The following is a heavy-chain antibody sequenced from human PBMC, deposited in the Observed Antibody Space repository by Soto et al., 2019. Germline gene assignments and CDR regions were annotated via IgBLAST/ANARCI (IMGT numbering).Heavy chain of an antibody. D-gene: IGHD1-1*01. J-gene: IGHJ6*02. CDR3: AKTGTTYSLYYYYYGMDV. V-gene: IGHV3-30*18. CDR2: ISYDGSNK. CDR1: GFTFSSYG. Sequence: GGSLRLSCAASGFTFSSYGMHWVRQAPGKGLEWVAVISYDGSNKYYADSVKGRFTISRDNSKNTLYLQMNSLRAEDTAVYYCAKTGTTYSLYYYYYGMDVWGQGTTVTVSS.